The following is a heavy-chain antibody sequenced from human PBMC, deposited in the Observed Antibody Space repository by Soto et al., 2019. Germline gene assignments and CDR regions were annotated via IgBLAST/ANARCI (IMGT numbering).Heavy chain of an antibody. CDR2: IYYSGST. CDR3: ARERRVYYDSSGYQQYYYFDY. J-gene: IGHJ4*02. Sequence: TLSLTCPVSGVSISSGDYYWSWIRQPPGKGLEWIGYIYYSGSTYYNPSLKSRVTISVDTSKNQFSLKLSSVTAADTAVYYCARERRVYYDSSGYQQYYYFDYWGQGTLVTVYS. D-gene: IGHD3-22*01. CDR1: GVSISSGDYY. V-gene: IGHV4-30-4*01.